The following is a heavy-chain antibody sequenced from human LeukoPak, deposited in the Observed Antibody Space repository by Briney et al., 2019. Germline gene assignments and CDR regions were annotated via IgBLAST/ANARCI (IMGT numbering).Heavy chain of an antibody. CDR1: GGSISSGSYY. V-gene: IGHV4-61*02. CDR2: IYTSGST. D-gene: IGHD1-26*01. J-gene: IGHJ3*02. Sequence: SQTLSLTCTISGGSISSGSYYWSWIRQPAGKGLEWIGRIYTSGSTNYRPSLKSRVPISVDTSKNQFSLKLSSVTAADTAVYYCARGDWELPDAFDIWGQGTMVTVSS. CDR3: ARGDWELPDAFDI.